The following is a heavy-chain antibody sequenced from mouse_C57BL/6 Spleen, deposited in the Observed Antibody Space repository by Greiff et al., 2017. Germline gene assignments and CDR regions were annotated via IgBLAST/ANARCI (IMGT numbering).Heavy chain of an antibody. CDR3: AIGTIGVTTEADWFAY. CDR1: GYTFTSYW. Sequence: VQLQQPGAELVKPGASVKVSCKASGYTFTSYWMHWVKQRPGQGLEWIGRFHPSDSDTNYNQKFKGKATLTVDKSSSTAYMQLSSLTSEDSAVYYCAIGTIGVTTEADWFAYWGQGTLVTVSA. D-gene: IGHD2-2*01. V-gene: IGHV1-74*01. J-gene: IGHJ3*01. CDR2: FHPSDSDT.